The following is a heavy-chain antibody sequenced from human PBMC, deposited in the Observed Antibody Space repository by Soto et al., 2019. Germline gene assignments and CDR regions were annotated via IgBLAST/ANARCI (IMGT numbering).Heavy chain of an antibody. V-gene: IGHV1-18*01. J-gene: IGHJ6*02. D-gene: IGHD3-22*01. CDR1: GYTFTSYG. CDR3: ARDTYYYDSNSGMDV. Sequence: ASVKVSCKASGYTFTSYGISWVRQAPGQGLEWMGWISAYNGNTNYAQKLQGRVTMTTDTSTSTAYMELRSLRSDDTAVYYCARDTYYYDSNSGMDVWGQGTTVTVSS. CDR2: ISAYNGNT.